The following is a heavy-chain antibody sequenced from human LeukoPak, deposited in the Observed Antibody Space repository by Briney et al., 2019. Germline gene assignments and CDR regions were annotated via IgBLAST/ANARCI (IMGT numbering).Heavy chain of an antibody. V-gene: IGHV3-74*01. CDR2: INFDGSVK. CDR3: ATEGPHNFDY. Sequence: GGSLRLSCVASGITFNRYWMHWVRQAPGKGLVWVASINFDGSVKTYADSVKGQFTISRDNAKNTLYVRMNSLTAEDTAVYYCATEGPHNFDYWGLGTLVTVSS. CDR1: GITFNRYW. J-gene: IGHJ4*02.